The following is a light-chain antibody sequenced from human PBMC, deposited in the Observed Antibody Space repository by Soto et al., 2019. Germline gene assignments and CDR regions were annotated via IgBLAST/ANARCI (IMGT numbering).Light chain of an antibody. CDR3: AAWDDSLSSPV. CDR1: FSNIGSNT. V-gene: IGLV1-44*01. J-gene: IGLJ2*01. CDR2: TTN. Sequence: QTVVTQPPSASGTPGRRVTFSCSGTFSNIGSNTVNWYQQLPGTAPKLLIFTTNQRPSGVPDRFSGSKSGTSASLAISGLQSGDEADYYCAAWDDSLSSPVFGGGTKLTVL.